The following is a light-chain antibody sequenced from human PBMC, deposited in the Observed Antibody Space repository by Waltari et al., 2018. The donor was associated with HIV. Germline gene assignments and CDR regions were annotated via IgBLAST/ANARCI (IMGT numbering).Light chain of an antibody. CDR1: SSDIGGYDY. CDR2: EVA. CDR3: SSYTSSISLVV. J-gene: IGLJ3*02. V-gene: IGLV2-14*01. Sequence: QSALTQPASVSGSLGQSITLSCTGTSSDIGGYDYVSWYQQHPGRAPKLLIFEVANRPSGVSSRFSASKSVNTASLTISGLQAEDEADYYCSSYTSSISLVVFGGGTKLTVL.